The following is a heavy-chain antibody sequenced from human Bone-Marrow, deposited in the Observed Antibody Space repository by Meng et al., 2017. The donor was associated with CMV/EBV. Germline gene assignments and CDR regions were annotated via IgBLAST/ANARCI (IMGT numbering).Heavy chain of an antibody. CDR3: ARKGYCSSTSCYYGMDV. D-gene: IGHD2-2*01. J-gene: IGHJ6*02. V-gene: IGHV1-18*01. CDR1: GYTFTSYG. CDR2: ISAYNGNT. Sequence: ASVKVSCKASGYTFTSYGISWVRQAPGQGLEWMGWISAYNGNTNYAQKLQGRVTMTTDTSTSTAYMELRSLRSDDTAVYYCARKGYCSSTSCYYGMDVWDQGTTVTVSS.